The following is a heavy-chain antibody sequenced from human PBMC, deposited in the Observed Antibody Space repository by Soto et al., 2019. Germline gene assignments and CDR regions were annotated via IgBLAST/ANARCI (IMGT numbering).Heavy chain of an antibody. V-gene: IGHV1-18*01. CDR3: ARSGRGYCSSTSCLNLDY. D-gene: IGHD2-2*01. J-gene: IGHJ4*02. CDR1: GYTFTSYG. Sequence: ASVKVSCKASGYTFTSYGISWVRQAPGQGLERMGWISAYNGNTNYAQKHQGRVTMTTDTSTSTAYMELRSLRSDDTAVYYCARSGRGYCSSTSCLNLDYWGQGTLVTVSS. CDR2: ISAYNGNT.